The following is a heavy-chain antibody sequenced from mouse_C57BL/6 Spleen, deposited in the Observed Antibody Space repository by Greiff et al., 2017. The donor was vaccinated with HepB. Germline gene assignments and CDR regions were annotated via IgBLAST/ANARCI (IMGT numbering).Heavy chain of an antibody. J-gene: IGHJ2*01. CDR1: GYTFTSYW. Sequence: QVQLQQPGAELVKPGASVKLSCKASGYTFTSYWMQWVKQRPGQGLEWIGEIDPSDSYTNYNQKFKGKATLTVDTSSSTAYMQLSSLTSEDSAVYYCARRTYSYYLDYWGQGTTLTVSS. CDR3: ARRTYSYYLDY. V-gene: IGHV1-50*01. CDR2: IDPSDSYT. D-gene: IGHD2-10*01.